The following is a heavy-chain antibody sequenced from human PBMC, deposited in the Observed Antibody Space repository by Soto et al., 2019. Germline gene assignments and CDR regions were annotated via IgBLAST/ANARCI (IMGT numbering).Heavy chain of an antibody. V-gene: IGHV5-10-1*01. Sequence: GEALKISCKGSGYSVTSYWISWVLQMPGKGLEWMGRIEPSDSYTNYSPSFQGHVTISADKSISTAYLQWSSLKASDTAMYYCARPSNWGRDYWGQGTLVTAS. CDR1: GYSVTSYW. CDR3: ARPSNWGRDY. J-gene: IGHJ4*02. D-gene: IGHD7-27*01. CDR2: IEPSDSYT.